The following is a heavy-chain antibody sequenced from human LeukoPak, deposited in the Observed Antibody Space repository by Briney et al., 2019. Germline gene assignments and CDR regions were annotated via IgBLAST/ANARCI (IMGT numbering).Heavy chain of an antibody. CDR1: GHRYSVYY. D-gene: IGHD3-10*01. J-gene: IGHJ6*02. CDR3: ARASIRTYYALDV. Sequence: GGSQRLPCGASGHRYSVYYMHWVRQVSGKGLECVSSIGTTGDPYYSDSVKGRFTISRDNAKNSLYLQMNSLGAGDTAVYFCARASIRTYYALDVWGQGTTVTVSS. V-gene: IGHV3-13*05. CDR2: IGTTGDP.